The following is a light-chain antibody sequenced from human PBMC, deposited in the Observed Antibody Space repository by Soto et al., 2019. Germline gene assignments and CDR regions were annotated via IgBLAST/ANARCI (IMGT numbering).Light chain of an antibody. Sequence: DIVMTQSPDSLAVSLGERATINCKSSQSVLSTSNNKNYLAWYQQKPGQPPKLLFYWASTRESGVPDRFSGSGSGTDFALTISSLQAEDVAVYCCQQCYSTPYTFGQGTKLEIK. CDR3: QQCYSTPYT. CDR1: QSVLSTSNNKNY. V-gene: IGKV4-1*01. J-gene: IGKJ2*01. CDR2: WAS.